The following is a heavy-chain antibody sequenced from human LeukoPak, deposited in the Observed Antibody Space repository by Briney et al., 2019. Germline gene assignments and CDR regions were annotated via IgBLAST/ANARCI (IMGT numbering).Heavy chain of an antibody. CDR3: AKWKYSNSGIDDY. D-gene: IGHD6-6*01. CDR1: GFTFRDYT. J-gene: IGHJ4*02. V-gene: IGHV3-23*05. Sequence: GGSLRLSCAASGFTFRDYTMNWVRQAPGKGLEWVSAIDKSGTYIKYADSVKGRFTISRDNSKNMLYLQMNSLRAEDTAVYYCAKWKYSNSGIDDYWGQGTLVTVSS. CDR2: IDKSGTYI.